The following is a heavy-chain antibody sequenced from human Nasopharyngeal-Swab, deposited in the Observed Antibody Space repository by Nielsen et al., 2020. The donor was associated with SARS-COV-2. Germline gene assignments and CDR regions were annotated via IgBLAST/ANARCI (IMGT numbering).Heavy chain of an antibody. V-gene: IGHV4-39*01. J-gene: IGHJ4*02. CDR2: IHYSGST. CDR1: GGSISSSSYY. D-gene: IGHD3-9*01. CDR3: ARRYFDWLSDFDY. Sequence: SDTLSLTCTVSGGSISSSSYYWGWIRQPPGKGLEWIGSIHYSGSTYYKPSLKSRVTISVDTSKNQFSLKLSSVTAADTAVYYCARRYFDWLSDFDYWGQGTLVTVSS.